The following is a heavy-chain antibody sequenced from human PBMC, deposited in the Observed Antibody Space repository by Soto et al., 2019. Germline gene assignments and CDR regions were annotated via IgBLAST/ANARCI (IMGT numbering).Heavy chain of an antibody. Sequence: ASVKVSCKASGYTFTSYGISWVRQAPGQGLEWMGWISAYNGNTNYAQKLQGRVTMTTDTSTSTAYMELRSLRSDDTAVYYCARAYCSGGSCSPGGFEYWGQGTLVTVSS. D-gene: IGHD2-15*01. CDR2: ISAYNGNT. CDR3: ARAYCSGGSCSPGGFEY. CDR1: GYTFTSYG. V-gene: IGHV1-18*01. J-gene: IGHJ4*02.